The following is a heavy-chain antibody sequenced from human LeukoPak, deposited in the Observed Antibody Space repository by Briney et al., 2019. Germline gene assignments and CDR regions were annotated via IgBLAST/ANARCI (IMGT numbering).Heavy chain of an antibody. CDR2: ISYDGSNK. CDR1: GFTFSSYG. D-gene: IGHD1-26*01. V-gene: IGHV3-30*18. J-gene: IGHJ4*02. Sequence: GGSLRLSCAASGFTFSSYGMHWVRQAPGKGLEWVAVISYDGSNKYYADSVKGRSTISRDNSKNTLYLQMNSLRAEDTAVYYCAKDGGSYPDYWGQGTLVTVSS. CDR3: AKDGGSYPDY.